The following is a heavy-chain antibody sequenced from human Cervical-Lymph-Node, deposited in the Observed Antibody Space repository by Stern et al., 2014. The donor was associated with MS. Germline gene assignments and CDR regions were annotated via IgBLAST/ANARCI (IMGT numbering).Heavy chain of an antibody. CDR2: FDPEHGET. CDR1: GYTLSEIS. V-gene: IGHV1-24*01. CDR3: ATHRGRVTYYYVMDV. Sequence: VQLVQSGAEVKKPGASVKVSCKVSGYTLSEISMHWVRQAPGKGLEWMGGFDPEHGETRYAQKFQGRVTMAEDRSTDTAYMELSSLRSEDTAVYYCATHRGRVTYYYVMDVWGQGTTVTVSS. D-gene: IGHD2-21*02. J-gene: IGHJ6*02.